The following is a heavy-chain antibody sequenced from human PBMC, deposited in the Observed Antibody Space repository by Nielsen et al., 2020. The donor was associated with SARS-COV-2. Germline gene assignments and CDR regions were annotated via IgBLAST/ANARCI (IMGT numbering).Heavy chain of an antibody. V-gene: IGHV3-23*01. J-gene: IGHJ6*02. CDR1: GFTISTYA. Sequence: GESLKISCVVSGFTISTYAMSWVRQAPGKGLEWVSAISASTYYADSVKGRFTTSRDNFKNMLFLQMNSLRAEDTGVYYCVRDNWGRMDVWGQGTTVTVSS. CDR2: ISAST. D-gene: IGHD7-27*01. CDR3: VRDNWGRMDV.